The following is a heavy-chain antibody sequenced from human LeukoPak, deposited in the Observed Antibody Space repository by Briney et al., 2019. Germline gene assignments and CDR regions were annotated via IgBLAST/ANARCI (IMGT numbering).Heavy chain of an antibody. CDR3: AKDGDCFNSVCYFYFDY. CDR2: ISGTGGTT. D-gene: IGHD2-8*01. Sequence: PGGYLRLSCAASGFNFRSFAMSWVRQAPGKGLEWVSIISGTGGTTYYADSVKGRFTISQDNSKNTLYLQIHSLRVDDTAVYYCAKDGDCFNSVCYFYFDYWVQGALVTVSS. CDR1: GFNFRSFA. V-gene: IGHV3-23*01. J-gene: IGHJ4*02.